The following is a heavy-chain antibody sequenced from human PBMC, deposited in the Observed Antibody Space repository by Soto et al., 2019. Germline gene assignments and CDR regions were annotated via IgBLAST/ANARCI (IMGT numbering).Heavy chain of an antibody. CDR2: IDPRDSST. J-gene: IGHJ4*02. V-gene: IGHV5-10-1*01. D-gene: IGHD3-16*01. CDR1: GYSFTRNW. CDR3: ARRYTYDYYFDY. Sequence: PGESLKISCKGSGYSFTRNWITWVRRMPGKGLEWMGRIDPRDSSTNYSPSFQGHVTISADKSISTAYLQWSSLKASDTAIYYCARRYTYDYYFDYWGPGTLVTVS.